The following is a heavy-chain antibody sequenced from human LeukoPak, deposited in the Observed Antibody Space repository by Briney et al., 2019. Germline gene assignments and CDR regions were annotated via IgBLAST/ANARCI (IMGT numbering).Heavy chain of an antibody. CDR1: GFTFASYW. CDR3: AKVMVRGVIYY. J-gene: IGHJ4*02. V-gene: IGHV3-74*01. Sequence: GGSLRLSCAASGFTFASYWMHWVRHAPGKGLVWVSRINSDGSITNYADSVKGRFTITRDSAKNTLYLQMNSLRAEDTAVYYCAKVMVRGVIYYWGQGPLVTVSS. CDR2: INSDGSIT. D-gene: IGHD3-10*01.